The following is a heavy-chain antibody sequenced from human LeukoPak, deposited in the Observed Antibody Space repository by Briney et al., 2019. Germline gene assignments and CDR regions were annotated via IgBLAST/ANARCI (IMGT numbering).Heavy chain of an antibody. D-gene: IGHD3/OR15-3a*01. CDR2: INGTGTYI. Sequence: GASLRLSCAASGFTFSTYTMNWVRQAPGKGLELVSSINGTGTYIHYADSVKGRFTISRDNAKNSLYLQMNSLRAEDTAVYYCARDPGGMDWNVDYWGQGTLVTVSS. J-gene: IGHJ4*02. CDR1: GFTFSTYT. V-gene: IGHV3-21*01. CDR3: ARDPGGMDWNVDY.